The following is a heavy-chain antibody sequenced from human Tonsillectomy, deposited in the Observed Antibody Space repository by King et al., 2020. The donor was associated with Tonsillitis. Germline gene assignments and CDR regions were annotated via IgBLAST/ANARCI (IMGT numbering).Heavy chain of an antibody. CDR3: TTGLDCSSTSCYRDLQGDY. V-gene: IGHV3-15*01. CDR2: IKSKTDGGTT. J-gene: IGHJ4*02. CDR1: GFTFSNAW. D-gene: IGHD2-2*02. Sequence: VQLVESGGGLVKPGGSLRLSCAASGFTFSNAWMSWVRQAPGRGREWGGRIKSKTDGGTTDYAAPVKGRFTISRDDSKNTLYLQRNSRKTEDTAVYYCTTGLDCSSTSCYRDLQGDYWGQRTLVTVSS.